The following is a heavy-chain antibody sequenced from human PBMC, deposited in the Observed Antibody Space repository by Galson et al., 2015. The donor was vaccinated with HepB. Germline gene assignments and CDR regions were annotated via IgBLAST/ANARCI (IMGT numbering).Heavy chain of an antibody. CDR3: ARASDLGY. V-gene: IGHV3-48*01. Sequence: SLRLSCAASGFRFYSYSMNWVRQTPGKGLEWVSYISSSSSIIKYADSVKDRFTISRDNAKNSLYLQMNSLRAEDTAVYYCARASDLGYWGQGTLVTVSS. J-gene: IGHJ4*02. CDR2: ISSSSSII. CDR1: GFRFYSYS. D-gene: IGHD2-2*01.